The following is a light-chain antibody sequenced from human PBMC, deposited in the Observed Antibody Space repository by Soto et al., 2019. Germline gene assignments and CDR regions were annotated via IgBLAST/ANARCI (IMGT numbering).Light chain of an antibody. CDR1: QSISSY. V-gene: IGKV1-39*01. J-gene: IGKJ4*01. CDR2: AVS. CDR3: QQSHRAPLT. Sequence: DVQMTQSPSSLSASVGDRVTITCRASQSISSYLNWYQQKPGRAPRLLIHAVSILQSGVPSRFSGSGSGIDFTLTISGLQPEDFAVYYCQQSHRAPLTFGGGTTVEIK.